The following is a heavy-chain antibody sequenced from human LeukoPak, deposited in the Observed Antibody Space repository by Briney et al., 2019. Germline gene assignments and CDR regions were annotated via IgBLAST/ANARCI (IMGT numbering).Heavy chain of an antibody. J-gene: IGHJ6*03. CDR1: GYTFTSYD. D-gene: IGHD6-19*01. CDR3: ARVGSGWYYYYYMDV. V-gene: IGHV1-8*01. CDR2: MNPNSSNT. Sequence: GASVKVSCKASGYTFTSYDINWVRQATGQGLEWMGWMNPNSSNTGYAQKFQGRVTMTRNTSISTVYMELSSLRSEDTAVYYCARVGSGWYYYYYMDVWGKGTTVTVSS.